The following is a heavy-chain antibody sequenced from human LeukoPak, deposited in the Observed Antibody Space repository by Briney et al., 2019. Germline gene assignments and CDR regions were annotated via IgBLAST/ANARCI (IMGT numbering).Heavy chain of an antibody. V-gene: IGHV3-7*01. CDR3: ARAVYCSSTSCYSRPYYYYYYYMDV. Sequence: GGSLRLSCAASGFTFSSYWMSWVRQAPGKGLEWVANIKQDGSEKYYVDSVKGRFTISRDNAKNSLYLQMNSLRAEDTAVYYCARAVYCSSTSCYSRPYYYYYYYMDVWGKGTTVTISS. J-gene: IGHJ6*03. D-gene: IGHD2-2*01. CDR1: GFTFSSYW. CDR2: IKQDGSEK.